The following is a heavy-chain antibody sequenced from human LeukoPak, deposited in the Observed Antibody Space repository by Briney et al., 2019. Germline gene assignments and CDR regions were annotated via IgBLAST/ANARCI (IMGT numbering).Heavy chain of an antibody. CDR1: GASVNSGSHY. CDR2: MYYSGTT. CDR3: ASLYGSGRTPIYYFDY. V-gene: IGHV4-61*01. D-gene: IGHD3-10*01. Sequence: SETLSLTCTVSGASVNSGSHYWSWFRQPPGKGLEWIGYMYYSGTTNYNPSLKSRVTISVDTSKNQFSLKLSSVTAADTAVYYCASLYGSGRTPIYYFDYWGQGTLVTVSS. J-gene: IGHJ4*02.